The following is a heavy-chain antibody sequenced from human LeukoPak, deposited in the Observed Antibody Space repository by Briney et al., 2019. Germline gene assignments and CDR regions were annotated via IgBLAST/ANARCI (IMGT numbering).Heavy chain of an antibody. CDR2: ISAYNVNT. Sequence: APVKVSCKASRYTFTSSGVSWVPQAPGQRLQCRGWISAYNVNTNYAQNLQGRVTMTTDTSTSTGYMELRSLRSDDTAVYYCARDRVQLERRSGSFDLWGRGRLVTVSP. D-gene: IGHD1-1*01. J-gene: IGHJ2*01. CDR1: RYTFTSSG. CDR3: ARDRVQLERRSGSFDL. V-gene: IGHV1-18*01.